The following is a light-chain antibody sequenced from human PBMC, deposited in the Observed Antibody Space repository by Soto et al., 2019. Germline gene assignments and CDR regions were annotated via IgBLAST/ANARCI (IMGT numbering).Light chain of an antibody. CDR2: AAS. V-gene: IGKV1-6*01. J-gene: IGKJ1*01. CDR1: QGIRSK. CDR3: QHYNSYSEA. Sequence: IQMTQSQSALSASVGDRVTITWWASQGIRSKLGWYQQKPGKAPKLLFYAASSLQSGVPSRFSGSGSATDFTLTITSLQPDDFATYYCQHYNSYSEAFGQGTKVDIK.